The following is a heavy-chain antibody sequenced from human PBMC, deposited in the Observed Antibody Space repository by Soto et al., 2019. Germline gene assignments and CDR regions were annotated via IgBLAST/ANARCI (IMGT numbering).Heavy chain of an antibody. CDR3: AIEVAYSDYPWGIDY. J-gene: IGHJ4*02. Sequence: QVQLVESGGGVVQPGRSLRLSCAASGFTFSSFAMHWVRQAPGKGLEWVALIWYDGSNQYYADSVKGRFTISRDNSRSTLYLQMNSLGADDTAVYFCAIEVAYSDYPWGIDYWGQGTLVTVSS. CDR1: GFTFSSFA. D-gene: IGHD4-17*01. CDR2: IWYDGSNQ. V-gene: IGHV3-33*01.